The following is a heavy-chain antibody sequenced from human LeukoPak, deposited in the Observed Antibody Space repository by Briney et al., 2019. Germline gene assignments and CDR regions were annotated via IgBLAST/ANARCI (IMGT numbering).Heavy chain of an antibody. D-gene: IGHD6-19*01. CDR2: INPSGGST. Sequence: ASVTVSCTASGYTFTSYYMRWVRQAPGQGLEWMGIINPSGGSTSYAQKFQGRVTMTRDTSTSTVYMELSSLRSEDTAVYYCARDSRVSSGWYGAVGCPDYWGQGTLVTVSS. J-gene: IGHJ4*02. CDR3: ARDSRVSSGWYGAVGCPDY. V-gene: IGHV1-46*01. CDR1: GYTFTSYY.